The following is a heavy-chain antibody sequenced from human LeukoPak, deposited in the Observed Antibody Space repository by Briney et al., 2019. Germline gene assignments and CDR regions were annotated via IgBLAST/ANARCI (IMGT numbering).Heavy chain of an antibody. J-gene: IGHJ6*03. Sequence: PGGSLRLSCAASGFTVSSNYMSWVRQAPGKGLEWVSVIYSGGSTYYADSVKGRFTICRDNSKNTPYLQMNSLRAEDTAVYYCARTSEGEPKRVYDYVWGSSSPGVYYYYYMDVWGKGTTVTISS. D-gene: IGHD3-16*01. V-gene: IGHV3-66*01. CDR2: IYSGGST. CDR1: GFTVSSNY. CDR3: ARTSEGEPKRVYDYVWGSSSPGVYYYYYMDV.